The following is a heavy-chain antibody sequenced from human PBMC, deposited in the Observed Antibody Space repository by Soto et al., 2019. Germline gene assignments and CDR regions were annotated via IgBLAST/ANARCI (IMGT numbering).Heavy chain of an antibody. Sequence: QVQLQQWGAGLLKPSETLSLTCAVYGGFVSSGTYYWSWIRQPPGKVLEWIGEMSHSGGTHFHPSLKSRVTISVDTSKNQFSLTMSSVTAADTALYYCARVERGTGTTVVDAFDIWGPGTMVTVSS. V-gene: IGHV4-34*01. CDR2: MSHSGGT. CDR3: ARVERGTGTTVVDAFDI. CDR1: GGFVSSGTYY. D-gene: IGHD1-1*01. J-gene: IGHJ3*02.